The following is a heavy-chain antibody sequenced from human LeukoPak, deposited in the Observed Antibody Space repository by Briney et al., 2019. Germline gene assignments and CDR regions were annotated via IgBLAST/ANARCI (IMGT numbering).Heavy chain of an antibody. CDR2: IYTSGST. D-gene: IGHD6-6*01. J-gene: IGHJ6*03. V-gene: IGHV4-4*07. Sequence: SETLSLTCTVSGGSISSYYWSWIRQPAGKGLEWIGRIYTSGSTNYNPSLKSRVTMSVDTSENQFSLKLSSVTAADTAVYYCARDGSSSSVYYYYMDVWGKGTTVTVSS. CDR1: GGSISSYY. CDR3: ARDGSSSSVYYYYMDV.